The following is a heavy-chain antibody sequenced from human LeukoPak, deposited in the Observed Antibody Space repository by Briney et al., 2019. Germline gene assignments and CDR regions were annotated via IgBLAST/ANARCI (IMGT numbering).Heavy chain of an antibody. V-gene: IGHV1-69*04. CDR3: ARVEGHDAFDV. Sequence: FQGRVTITADKSTTTAYMEPRSLRSEDTAVYYCARVEGHDAFDVWGQGTMVTVSS. J-gene: IGHJ3*01.